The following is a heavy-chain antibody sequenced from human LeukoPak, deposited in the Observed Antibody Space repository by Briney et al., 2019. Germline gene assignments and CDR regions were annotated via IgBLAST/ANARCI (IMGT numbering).Heavy chain of an antibody. J-gene: IGHJ5*02. V-gene: IGHV3-23*01. CDR2: IGANGDNT. Sequence: GGSLRLSCAASGFTFSSCAMSWVRQAPGKGLQWVSTIGANGDNTYYEDSVKGRFSFSRDNSKDPLYLRMNSLRAEDTAVYYCAKVGASRRWFDPWGQGTLVTVSS. CDR3: AKVGASRRWFDP. CDR1: GFTFSSCA. D-gene: IGHD3-16*01.